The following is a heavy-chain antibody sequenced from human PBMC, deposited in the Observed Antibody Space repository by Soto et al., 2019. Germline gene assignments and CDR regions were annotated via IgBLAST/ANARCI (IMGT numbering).Heavy chain of an antibody. D-gene: IGHD6-13*01. CDR2: ILPIFGTV. J-gene: IGHJ4*02. V-gene: IGHV1-69*06. CDR3: ARDLDVSRRLDY. Sequence: QVQLVQSGAEVKKPGSSVNVSCKASGGTFSSYPISWVRQAPGQGLEWMGWILPIFGTVNYAQKFQGRVMITADISTSTASMDLSRLRSEDTAVYYWARDLDVSRRLDYWGQVTLVTVSS. CDR1: GGTFSSYP.